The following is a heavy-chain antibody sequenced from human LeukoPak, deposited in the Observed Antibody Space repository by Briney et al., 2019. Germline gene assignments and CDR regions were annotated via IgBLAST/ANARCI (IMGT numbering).Heavy chain of an antibody. V-gene: IGHV1-24*01. CDR1: GSSLSELS. CDR2: FDVIDSET. Sequence: GASVKVSCTVSGSSLSELSLCWVRQAPGKGLEWMGGFDVIDSETFYAQKFQGRVTMTEDSSTDTAYMELRSLTSDDTALYYCAAGRPYSLLDYWGQGTLVTVSS. CDR3: AAGRPYSLLDY. J-gene: IGHJ4*02. D-gene: IGHD5-18*01.